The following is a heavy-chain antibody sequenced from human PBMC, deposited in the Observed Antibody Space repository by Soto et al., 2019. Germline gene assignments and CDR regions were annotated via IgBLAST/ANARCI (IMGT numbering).Heavy chain of an antibody. D-gene: IGHD5-18*01. V-gene: IGHV3-48*02. CDR1: GFTFTSYS. J-gene: IGHJ4*02. CDR3: ARARGYSYGCSDC. Sequence: EVQLVESGGGLVQPGGSLRLSCAASGFTFTSYSMNWVRQAPGKGLEWVSYISPSSSTVYYADSVKGRFTISRDNAKNSLFLQMNSLRDEDTAVYYCARARGYSYGCSDCWGQGTLVTVSS. CDR2: ISPSSSTV.